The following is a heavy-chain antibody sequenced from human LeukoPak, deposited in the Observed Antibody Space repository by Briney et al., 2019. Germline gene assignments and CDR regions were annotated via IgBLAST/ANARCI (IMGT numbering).Heavy chain of an antibody. V-gene: IGHV3-43*02. J-gene: IGHJ4*02. CDR2: ISGDGGST. D-gene: IGHD6-19*01. CDR3: ARESESSGWYDY. Sequence: PGGSLGLSCAAPGFMFHDYAIHWVRQAPGKGLEWVSLISGDGGSTFYADSVKGRFTISGDNSKNSLYLQMNSLRSDDTALYYCARESESSGWYDYWGQGTLVTVSS. CDR1: GFMFHDYA.